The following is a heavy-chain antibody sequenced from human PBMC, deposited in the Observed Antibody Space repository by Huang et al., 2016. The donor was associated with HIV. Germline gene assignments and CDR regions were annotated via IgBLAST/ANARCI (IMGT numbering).Heavy chain of an antibody. J-gene: IGHJ4*02. V-gene: IGHV4-39*01. CDR3: ARHRTSSYIDS. CDR2: IFYTGPV. CDR1: GGSISSSGYY. D-gene: IGHD3-10*01. Sequence: QLQLQQSGPGLVKPSETLSLTCSVSGGSISSSGYYWEWIRQPPGKGLECVGSIFYTGPVYYNPSLKSRATISIDTSENRFSLNLTSVTAADTALYFCARHRTSSYIDSWGRGSLVTVSS.